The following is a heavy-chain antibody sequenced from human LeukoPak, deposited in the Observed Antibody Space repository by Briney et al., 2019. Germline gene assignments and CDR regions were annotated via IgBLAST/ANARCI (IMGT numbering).Heavy chain of an antibody. Sequence: PSETLSLTCTVSGGSISSSSYYWDWIRQPPGKGLEWIGSIYYSGSTYYNPSLKSRVTISVDTSKNQFSLKLSSVTAADTAVYYCASGRVVAATPRDIDYWGQGTLVTVSS. CDR3: ASGRVVAATPRDIDY. V-gene: IGHV4-39*07. D-gene: IGHD2-15*01. J-gene: IGHJ4*02. CDR1: GGSISSSSYY. CDR2: IYYSGST.